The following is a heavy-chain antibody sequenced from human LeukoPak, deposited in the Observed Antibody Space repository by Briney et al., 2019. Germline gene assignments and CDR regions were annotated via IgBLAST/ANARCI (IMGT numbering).Heavy chain of an antibody. CDR2: IWYDGSNK. J-gene: IGHJ4*02. CDR1: GFTFSSYD. Sequence: GGSLRLSCAASGFTFSSYDMHWVRQAPGKGLEWVAVIWYDGSNKYYADSVKGRFTISRDNSKNTLYLQMNSLRAEDTAVYYCAKGTYYDILTGYYFDYWGQGTLVTVSS. D-gene: IGHD3-9*01. CDR3: AKGTYYDILTGYYFDY. V-gene: IGHV3-33*06.